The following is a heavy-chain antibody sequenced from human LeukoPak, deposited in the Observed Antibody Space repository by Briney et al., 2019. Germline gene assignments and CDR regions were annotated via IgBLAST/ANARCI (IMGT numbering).Heavy chain of an antibody. V-gene: IGHV3-23*01. J-gene: IGHJ4*02. CDR3: ARGYSSSWYFDY. CDR1: GFTFSSYA. Sequence: GGSLRLSCVASGFTFSSYAMRWVRQAPGKGLEWVSGISGSGAGTYYADSVKGRFTISRDNAKNSLYLQMNSLRAEDTAVYYCARGYSSSWYFDYWGQGTLVTVSS. CDR2: ISGSGAGT. D-gene: IGHD6-13*01.